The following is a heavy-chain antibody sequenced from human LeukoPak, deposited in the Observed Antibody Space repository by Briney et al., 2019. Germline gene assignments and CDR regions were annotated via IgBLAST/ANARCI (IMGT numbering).Heavy chain of an antibody. D-gene: IGHD4-17*01. V-gene: IGHV3-49*03. CDR3: IRYGDYVPDYFDY. CDR1: GFTFGDYA. J-gene: IGHJ4*02. CDR2: IRSKAYGGTT. Sequence: GGSLRLSCTASGFTFGDYAMSWFRQAPGKGLEWVGFIRSKAYGGTTEYAASVKGRFIISRDDSKSIAYLQMNSLKTEDTAVYYCIRYGDYVPDYFDYWGQGTLVTVSS.